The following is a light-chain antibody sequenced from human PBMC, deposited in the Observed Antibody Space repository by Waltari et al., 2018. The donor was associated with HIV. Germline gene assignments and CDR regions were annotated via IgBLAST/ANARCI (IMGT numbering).Light chain of an antibody. CDR2: QDT. CDR1: KLGDKF. Sequence: SYDLIQPPSVSVSPGQTARITCSGDKLGDKFAPWYQQRAGQSPVLVIYQDTKRPSGIPERFSGSNSGNTATLTINGTQPMDEADYYCQAWDNKTGVFGPGTKVTVV. J-gene: IGLJ1*01. CDR3: QAWDNKTGV. V-gene: IGLV3-1*01.